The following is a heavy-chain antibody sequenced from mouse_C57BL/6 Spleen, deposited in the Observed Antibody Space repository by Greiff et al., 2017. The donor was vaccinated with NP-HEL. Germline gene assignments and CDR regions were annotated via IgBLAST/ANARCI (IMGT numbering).Heavy chain of an antibody. J-gene: IGHJ4*01. V-gene: IGHV5-17*01. Sequence: EVKLVESGGGLVKPGGSLKLSCAASGFTFSDYGMHWVRQAPEKGLEWVAYISSGSSTIYYADTVKGRFTISRDNAKTTLFLQMTSLRSEDTAMYYCARKDFYYGNYGYAMDYWGQGTSVTVSS. CDR1: GFTFSDYG. CDR2: ISSGSSTI. CDR3: ARKDFYYGNYGYAMDY. D-gene: IGHD2-1*01.